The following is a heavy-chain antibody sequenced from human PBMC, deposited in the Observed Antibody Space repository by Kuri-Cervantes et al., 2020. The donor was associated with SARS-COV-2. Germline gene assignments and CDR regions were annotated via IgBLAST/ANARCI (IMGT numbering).Heavy chain of an antibody. CDR3: ARDRPTGVVLGNAFDI. V-gene: IGHV3-23*01. J-gene: IGHJ3*02. CDR1: GFTFSSYA. Sequence: GGSLRLSCAASGFTFSSYAMSWVRQAPGKGLEWVSAISGSGGSTYYADSVKGRFTISRDNAKNSLYLQMNSLRAEDTAVYYCARDRPTGVVLGNAFDIWGQGTMVTVSS. D-gene: IGHD2-2*01. CDR2: ISGSGGST.